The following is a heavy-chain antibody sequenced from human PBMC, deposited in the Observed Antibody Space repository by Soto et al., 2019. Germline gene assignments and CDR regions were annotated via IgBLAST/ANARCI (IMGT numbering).Heavy chain of an antibody. D-gene: IGHD6-19*01. CDR2: INSSSTDI. V-gene: IGHV3-21*06. Sequence: GGSLRLSCAVSGLTFRTYTMSWVRQAPGKGLEWVSSINSSSTDIHYADSVKGRFTISRDDAKNSLYLQMNSLRAEDTAVYYCARDPWRSSAYFFDFWGQGTLVTVSS. CDR1: GLTFRTYT. J-gene: IGHJ4*02. CDR3: ARDPWRSSAYFFDF.